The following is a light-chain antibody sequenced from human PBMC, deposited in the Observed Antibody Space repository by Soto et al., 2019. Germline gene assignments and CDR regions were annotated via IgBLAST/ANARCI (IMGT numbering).Light chain of an antibody. J-gene: IGKJ1*01. CDR3: QQYKNWPPWT. V-gene: IGKV3-15*01. CDR1: QRFGSN. CDR2: GAS. Sequence: EIIMTQSPATLSVSTGERATLSCKASQRFGSNLAWYQQKPGQAPRLLIYGASSRATGFPARFSGSGSGTEFTLTISSLQSEDFAVYYCQQYKNWPPWTFGQGTKVEMK.